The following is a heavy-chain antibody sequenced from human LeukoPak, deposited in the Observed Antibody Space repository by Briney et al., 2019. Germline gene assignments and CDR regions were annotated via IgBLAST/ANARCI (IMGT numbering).Heavy chain of an antibody. Sequence: SETLSLTCTVSGVSISSGSYYWSWIRQPAGKGLEWIGRIYTSGSTNYNPSLKSRFTISLDTSKNRFSLKLSSVTAADTAMYYCAGVIGNYDGRLDYWGQGTLVTVSS. CDR1: GVSISSGSYY. J-gene: IGHJ4*02. CDR3: AGVIGNYDGRLDY. V-gene: IGHV4-61*02. CDR2: IYTSGST. D-gene: IGHD1-7*01.